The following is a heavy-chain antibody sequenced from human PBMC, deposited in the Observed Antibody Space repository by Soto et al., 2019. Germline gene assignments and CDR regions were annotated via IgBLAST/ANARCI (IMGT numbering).Heavy chain of an antibody. J-gene: IGHJ4*02. CDR1: GYTFTSYG. V-gene: IGHV1-18*01. D-gene: IGHD5-18*01. Sequence: GASVKVSCKASGYTFTSYGISWVRQAPGQGLEWMGWISAYNGNTNYAQKLQGRVTMTTDTSTSTAYMELRSLRSDDTAVYYCAMRGYSYGYAFFDYWGQGTLVTAPQ. CDR3: AMRGYSYGYAFFDY. CDR2: ISAYNGNT.